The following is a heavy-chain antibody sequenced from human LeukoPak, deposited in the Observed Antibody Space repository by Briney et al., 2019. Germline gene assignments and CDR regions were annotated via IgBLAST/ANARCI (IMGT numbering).Heavy chain of an antibody. CDR2: ISGSGGNT. V-gene: IGHV3-23*01. Sequence: PGGSLRLSCAASGFTFSSYEMNWVRQAPGKGLEWVSAISGSGGNTFYGDSVKGRFTISRDNSKNTLYLQMNSLRAEDTAVYYCARGPEGNPRYMDVWGKGTTVTVSS. D-gene: IGHD1-14*01. CDR1: GFTFSSYE. CDR3: ARGPEGNPRYMDV. J-gene: IGHJ6*03.